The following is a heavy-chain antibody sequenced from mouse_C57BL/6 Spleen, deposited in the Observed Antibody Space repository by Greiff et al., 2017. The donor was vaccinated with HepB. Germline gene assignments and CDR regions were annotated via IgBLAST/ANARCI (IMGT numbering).Heavy chain of an antibody. CDR3: ARSLGGRDFYC. V-gene: IGHV1-64*01. J-gene: IGHJ2*01. CDR1: GYTFTSYW. CDR2: IHPNSGST. Sequence: QVQLQQSGAELVKPGASVKLSCKASGYTFTSYWMHWVKQRPGQGLEWIGMIHPNSGSTNYNEKFKSKATLTVDKSSSTAYMQLSSLTSEDSAVYCCARSLGGRDFYCWGQGTTLTVSS. D-gene: IGHD6-2*01.